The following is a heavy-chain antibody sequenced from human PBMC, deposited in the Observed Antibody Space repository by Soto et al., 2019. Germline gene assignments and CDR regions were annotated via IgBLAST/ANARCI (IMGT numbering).Heavy chain of an antibody. CDR3: ARLNAIFGAYAID. CDR2: IYYSGST. CDR1: GGSISSSSYY. D-gene: IGHD3-3*01. J-gene: IGHJ4*02. Sequence: SETLSLTCTFSGGSISSSSYYWGWIRQPPGKGLEWIGSIYYSGSTYYNPSLKSRVTISVDTSKNQFSLKLSSVTAADTAVYYCARLNAIFGAYAIDWGQGTLVTVSS. V-gene: IGHV4-39*01.